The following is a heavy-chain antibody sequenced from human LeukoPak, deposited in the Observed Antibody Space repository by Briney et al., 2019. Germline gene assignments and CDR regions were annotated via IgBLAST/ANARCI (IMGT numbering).Heavy chain of an antibody. CDR3: ANLGYCSGGSCYDVDYFDY. CDR1: GFTFSSYA. D-gene: IGHD2-15*01. J-gene: IGHJ4*02. V-gene: IGHV3-43*02. Sequence: PGGSLRLSCAASGFTFSSYAMSWVRQAPGKGLEWVSAISGDGGSTYYADSVKGRFTISRDNSKNSLYLQMNSLRTEDTALYYCANLGYCSGGSCYDVDYFDYWGQGTLVTVSS. CDR2: ISGDGGST.